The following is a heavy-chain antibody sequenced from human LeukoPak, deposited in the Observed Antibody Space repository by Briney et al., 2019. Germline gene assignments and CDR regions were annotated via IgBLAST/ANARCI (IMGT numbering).Heavy chain of an antibody. D-gene: IGHD2-2*01. CDR1: GFTFDDYA. V-gene: IGHV3-30*02. CDR3: AKEPDYCSSTSCNKGGAGDY. J-gene: IGHJ4*02. CDR2: IRYDGSNK. Sequence: GGSLRLSCAASGFTFDDYAMHWVRQAPGKGLEWVAFIRYDGSNKYYADSVKGRFTISRDNSKNTLYLQMNSLRAEDTAVYYCAKEPDYCSSTSCNKGGAGDYWGQGTLVTVSS.